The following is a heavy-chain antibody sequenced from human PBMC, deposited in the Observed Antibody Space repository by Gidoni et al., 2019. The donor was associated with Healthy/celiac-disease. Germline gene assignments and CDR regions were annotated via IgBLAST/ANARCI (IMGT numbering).Heavy chain of an antibody. CDR2: IYTSGST. D-gene: IGHD3-10*01. J-gene: IGHJ3*02. V-gene: IGHV4-4*07. Sequence: QVQLQESGPGLVKPSETLSPTCTAPGGSLSSYYWSWIRQPAGKGLEWIGRIYTSGSTNYNPSLKSRVTMSVDTSKNQFSLKLSSVTAADTAVYYCARGKITMVRGASFDIWGQGTMVTVSS. CDR3: ARGKITMVRGASFDI. CDR1: GGSLSSYY.